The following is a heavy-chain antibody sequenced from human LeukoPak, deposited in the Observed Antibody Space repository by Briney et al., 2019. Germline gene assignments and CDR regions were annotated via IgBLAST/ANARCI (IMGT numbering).Heavy chain of an antibody. Sequence: PGGSLRLSCAASGFTFSSFGMHWVRQAPGKGLEWVSSISSSSSYIYYADSVKGRFTISRDNAKNSLYLQMNSLRAEDTAVYYCARDEMVRGVILGYYYMDVWGKGTTVTISS. CDR1: GFTFSSFG. CDR2: ISSSSSYI. V-gene: IGHV3-21*01. CDR3: ARDEMVRGVILGYYYMDV. J-gene: IGHJ6*03. D-gene: IGHD3-10*01.